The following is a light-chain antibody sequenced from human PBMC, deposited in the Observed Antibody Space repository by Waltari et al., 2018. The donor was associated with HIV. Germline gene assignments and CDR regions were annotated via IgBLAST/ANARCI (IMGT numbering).Light chain of an antibody. Sequence: QSALTQPASVSGSPGQSITISCTGTSSNVGSDDLVSWYQQHPGEAPKLIIYEVTKRPSGFPNRFSGSKSGNTASLTISGLQAEDEADYYCCSCPRSGIRYVFGTGTKVTVL. V-gene: IGLV2-23*02. CDR3: CSCPRSGIRYV. CDR2: EVT. CDR1: SSNVGSDDL. J-gene: IGLJ1*01.